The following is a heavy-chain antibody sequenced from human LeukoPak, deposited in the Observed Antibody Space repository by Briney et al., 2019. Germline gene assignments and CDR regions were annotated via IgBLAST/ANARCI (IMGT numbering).Heavy chain of an antibody. V-gene: IGHV3-23*01. Sequence: PGGSLRLSCATSGFDFWNFVVNWVRQAPGKGLEWVSAISGKGDETYYRDSVKGRFTISKDSGDDTVYLEMNNLTVDDTAVYYCAKTQNWNYISYYYYYMDVWGKGTAVTVSS. CDR1: GFDFWNFV. CDR2: ISGKGDET. D-gene: IGHD1-7*01. J-gene: IGHJ6*03. CDR3: AKTQNWNYISYYYYYMDV.